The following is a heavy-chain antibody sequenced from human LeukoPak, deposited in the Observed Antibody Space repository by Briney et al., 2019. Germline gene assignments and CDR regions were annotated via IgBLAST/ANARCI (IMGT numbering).Heavy chain of an antibody. D-gene: IGHD6-13*01. V-gene: IGHV1-69*13. J-gene: IGHJ3*02. Sequence: EASVKVSCKASGGTFSSYAISWVRQAPGQGLEWMGGIIPIFGTANYAQKFQGRVTITADESTSTAYMELSSLRSEDTAVYYCARRIAAAGDNAFDIWGQGTMVTVSS. CDR2: IIPIFGTA. CDR3: ARRIAAAGDNAFDI. CDR1: GGTFSSYA.